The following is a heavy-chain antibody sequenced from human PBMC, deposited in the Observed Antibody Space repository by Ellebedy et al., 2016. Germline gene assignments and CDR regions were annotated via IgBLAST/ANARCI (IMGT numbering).Heavy chain of an antibody. V-gene: IGHV4-39*01. D-gene: IGHD3-3*02. J-gene: IGHJ3*02. CDR1: GGSISSSSYY. CDR2: IYYSGST. Sequence: SETLSLTXTVSGGSISSSSYYWGWIRQPPGKGLEWIGSIYYSGSTYYNPSLKSRVTISVDTSKNQFSLKLSSVTAADTAVYYCAALAPDAFDIWGQGTMVTVSS. CDR3: AALAPDAFDI.